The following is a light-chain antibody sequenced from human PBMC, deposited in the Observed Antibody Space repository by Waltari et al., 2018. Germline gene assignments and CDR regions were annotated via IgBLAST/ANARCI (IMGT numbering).Light chain of an antibody. J-gene: IGLJ3*02. CDR1: SSDVGSYNL. CDR3: CSYAGSSTLGV. V-gene: IGLV2-23*02. CDR2: EVS. Sequence: QSALTQPASVSGSPGQSITISCTGTSSDVGSYNLVSWYQQQPGKAPKLMIYEVSKLPSGVSNRFSGSKSGNTASLTISGLQAEDEADYYCCSYAGSSTLGVFGGGTKLTVL.